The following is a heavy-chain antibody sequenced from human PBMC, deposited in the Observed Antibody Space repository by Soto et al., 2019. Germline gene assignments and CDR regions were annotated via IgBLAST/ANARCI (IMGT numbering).Heavy chain of an antibody. CDR1: GFTFSSYS. CDR2: ISSSSSYI. V-gene: IGHV3-21*04. J-gene: IGHJ4*02. Sequence: EVQLVESGGGLVKPGGSLRLSCAASGFTFSSYSMNWVRQAPGKGLEWVSSISSSSSYIYYADSVKGRFTISRDNAKNSLYLQMNSLRAEDTAVYYCAKSLKTATSFDYWGQGTLVTVSS. CDR3: AKSLKTATSFDY.